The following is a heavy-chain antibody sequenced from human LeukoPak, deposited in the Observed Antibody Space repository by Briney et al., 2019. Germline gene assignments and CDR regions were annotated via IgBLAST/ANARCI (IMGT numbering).Heavy chain of an antibody. CDR1: GFTFSSYA. D-gene: IGHD3-16*02. Sequence: GGSLRLSCAASGFTFSSYAMSWVRQAPGKGLEWVSAISGSGGSTYYADSVKGRFTISRDNSKNALYLQMNSLRAEDTAVYYCAKTPYDYVWGSYRPPGAFDIWGQGTMVTVSS. CDR3: AKTPYDYVWGSYRPPGAFDI. V-gene: IGHV3-23*01. J-gene: IGHJ3*02. CDR2: ISGSGGST.